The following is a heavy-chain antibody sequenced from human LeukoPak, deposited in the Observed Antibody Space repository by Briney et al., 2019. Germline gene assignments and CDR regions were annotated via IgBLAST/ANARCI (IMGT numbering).Heavy chain of an antibody. Sequence: GASVKVSCKASGYSFSTHDINWVRQATGQGLEYMGWVNPNSGNTGYAQNFQGRVTMTRDTSTTTASMELSNLRSDDTAVYYCARGGTIVRGVNALGNYGMDVWGQGTTVTVSS. D-gene: IGHD3-10*01. CDR1: GYSFSTHD. CDR3: ARGGTIVRGVNALGNYGMDV. J-gene: IGHJ6*02. CDR2: VNPNSGNT. V-gene: IGHV1-8*01.